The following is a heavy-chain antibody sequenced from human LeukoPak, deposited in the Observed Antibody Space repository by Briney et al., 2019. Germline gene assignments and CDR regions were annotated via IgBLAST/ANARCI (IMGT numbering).Heavy chain of an antibody. CDR2: VSSSGANS. J-gene: IGHJ4*02. CDR1: GLHFRSYA. Sequence: GGSLRLSCAASGLHFRSYAPSRVRQAPGKGLEWVSSVSSSGANSYYADSVKGRCTISRDNSNNTLYLQMSSLGAEDTAVYYCAKRDRPCSGDCSAPYYFDYWGQGTLVTGPS. V-gene: IGHV3-23*01. D-gene: IGHD2-21*02. CDR3: AKRDRPCSGDCSAPYYFDY.